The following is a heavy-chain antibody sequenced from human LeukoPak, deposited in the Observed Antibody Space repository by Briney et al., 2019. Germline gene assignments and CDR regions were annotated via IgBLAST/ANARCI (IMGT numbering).Heavy chain of an antibody. D-gene: IGHD5-18*01. CDR1: GYTFTGYY. CDR2: INPNSGGT. CDR3: ARDRYSYGYVLWG. Sequence: ASVKVSCKASGYTFTGYYMHWVRQAPGQGLEWMGWINPNSGGTNYAQKFQGRVTMTRDTSISTAYMELSRLRSDDTAVYYCARDRYSYGYVLWGWGQGTLVTVSS. V-gene: IGHV1-2*02. J-gene: IGHJ4*02.